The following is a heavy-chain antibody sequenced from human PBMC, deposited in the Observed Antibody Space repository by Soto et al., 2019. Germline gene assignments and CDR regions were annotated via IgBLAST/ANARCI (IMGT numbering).Heavy chain of an antibody. CDR1: GGTFGSYA. J-gene: IGHJ4*02. CDR2: VIPIFGTP. D-gene: IGHD2-15*01. Sequence: QVQLVQSGAEVKKPGSSVKVSCKSSGGTFGSYAIIWVRQAPGQGLEWMGGVIPIFGTPHYAQKFHGRVTITADIPTSTAYLELSSLNSADTAVYYCAKIRWTISLQEEDAIWGQGTLVTVSS. V-gene: IGHV1-69*06. CDR3: AKIRWTISLQEEDAI.